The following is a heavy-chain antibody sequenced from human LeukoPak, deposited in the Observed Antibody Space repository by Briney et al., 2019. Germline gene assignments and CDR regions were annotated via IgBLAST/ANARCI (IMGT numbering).Heavy chain of an antibody. J-gene: IGHJ5*02. CDR1: GFTFSSYA. CDR2: ISYDGSNK. Sequence: HSGRSLRLSCAASGFTFSSYAMPWVRQAPGKGLEWVAVISYDGSNKYYADSVKGRFTISRDNSKNTLYLQMNSLRAEDTAVYYCARDPRRWSIAARQSYWFDPWGQGTLVTVSS. CDR3: ARDPRRWSIAARQSYWFDP. V-gene: IGHV3-30-3*01. D-gene: IGHD6-6*01.